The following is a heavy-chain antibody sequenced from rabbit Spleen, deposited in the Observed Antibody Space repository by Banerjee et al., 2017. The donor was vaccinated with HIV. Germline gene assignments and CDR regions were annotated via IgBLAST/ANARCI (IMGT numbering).Heavy chain of an antibody. J-gene: IGHJ4*01. Sequence: EESGGGLVQPEGSLTLTCTASGFSFSYSYWICWVRQAPGKGLEWIGYIDLVFGSTYYANWVNGRFTISSHNAQNTLYLQLNSLTVADTATYFCARGYNLWGPGTLVT. CDR1: GFSFSYSYW. V-gene: IGHV1S45*01. CDR3: ARGYNL. CDR2: IDLVFGST.